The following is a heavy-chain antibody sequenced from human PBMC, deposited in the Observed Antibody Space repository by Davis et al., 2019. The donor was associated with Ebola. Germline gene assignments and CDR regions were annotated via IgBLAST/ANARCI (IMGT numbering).Heavy chain of an antibody. D-gene: IGHD1-1*01. J-gene: IGHJ4*02. Sequence: GESLKISCKGSGYTFTSYGISWVRQAPGQGLEWMGWINPHNGNTNYGQNVQGRVIMTSDTATTTAYMEVGSLRSDDTAVYYCARAQFPTTSDHWGQGTLVTVSS. V-gene: IGHV1-18*04. CDR1: GYTFTSYG. CDR3: ARAQFPTTSDH. CDR2: INPHNGNT.